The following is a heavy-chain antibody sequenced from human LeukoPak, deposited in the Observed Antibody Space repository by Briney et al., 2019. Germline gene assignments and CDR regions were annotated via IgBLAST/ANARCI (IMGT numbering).Heavy chain of an antibody. J-gene: IGHJ5*02. Sequence: GGSLRLSCAASGFTFSSYSMNWVRQAPGKGLEWVSCISSSSSYIYYADSVKGRFTISRDNAKNSLYLQMNSLRAEDTAVYYCAREDHSSWTLSLRFDPWGQGTLVTVSS. CDR2: ISSSSSYI. CDR3: AREDHSSWTLSLRFDP. V-gene: IGHV3-21*01. CDR1: GFTFSSYS. D-gene: IGHD6-13*01.